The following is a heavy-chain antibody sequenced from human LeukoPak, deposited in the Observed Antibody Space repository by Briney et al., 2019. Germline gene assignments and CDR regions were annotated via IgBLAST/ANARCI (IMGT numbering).Heavy chain of an antibody. CDR3: AKDVTESYYYDSSGYL. CDR1: GFTFSSYA. J-gene: IGHJ4*02. V-gene: IGHV3-23*01. Sequence: TGGSLRLSCAASGFTFSSYAMSWVRQAPGKGLEWVSAISGSGGSTYYADSVKDRFTISRDNSKNTLYLQMNSLRAEDTAVYYCAKDVTESYYYDSSGYLWGQGTLVTVSS. CDR2: ISGSGGST. D-gene: IGHD3-22*01.